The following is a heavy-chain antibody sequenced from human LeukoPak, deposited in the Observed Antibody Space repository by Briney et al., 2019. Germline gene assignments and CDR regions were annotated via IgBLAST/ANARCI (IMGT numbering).Heavy chain of an antibody. D-gene: IGHD3-22*01. CDR2: VKPDGGET. J-gene: IGHJ1*01. V-gene: IGHV3-7*01. Sequence: GGSLRLSCTASGFTFTNHWMNWVRQAPGKGLEWVANVKPDGGETYYVDSVKGRFTISRDNAKNSVYLQMNSLKAEDTAVYYCARDYYDSSGYRHLEYFQHWGQGTLVTVSS. CDR1: GFTFTNHW. CDR3: ARDYYDSSGYRHLEYFQH.